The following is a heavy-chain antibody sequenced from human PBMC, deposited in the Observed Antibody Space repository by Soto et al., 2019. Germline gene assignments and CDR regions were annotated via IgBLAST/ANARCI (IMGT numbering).Heavy chain of an antibody. J-gene: IGHJ4*02. Sequence: GASVKVSCKASGYTFTVYYMHGVGQSPLQGRDWMGWINPNSGGTNYAQKFQGRVTMTRDTSISTAYMELSRLRSDDTAVYYCASGSSGWSQFDYWGQGTLVTVSS. D-gene: IGHD6-19*01. V-gene: IGHV1-2*02. CDR3: ASGSSGWSQFDY. CDR2: INPNSGGT. CDR1: GYTFTVYY.